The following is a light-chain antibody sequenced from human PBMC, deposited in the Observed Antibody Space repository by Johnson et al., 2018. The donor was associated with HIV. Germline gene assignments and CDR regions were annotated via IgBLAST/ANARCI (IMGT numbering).Light chain of an antibody. Sequence: QSVLTQPPSVSAAPGQKVTIPCSGSSSNIGNNYVSWYQQLPGTAPKLLIYDHNKRPSGIPDRFSGSKSGTSATLGITGLQTGDEADYYCGTWDSSLSAGVFGTGTKLTVL. CDR1: SSNIGNNY. CDR2: DHN. CDR3: GTWDSSLSAGV. V-gene: IGLV1-51*01. J-gene: IGLJ1*01.